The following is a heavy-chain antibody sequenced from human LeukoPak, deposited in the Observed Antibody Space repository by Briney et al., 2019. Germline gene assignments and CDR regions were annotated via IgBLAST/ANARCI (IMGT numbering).Heavy chain of an antibody. CDR2: IKQDGSEI. CDR1: GFTFSSYW. CDR3: ARDTPYSSSWQSYYGMDV. V-gene: IGHV3-7*01. Sequence: GGSLRLSCAASGFTFSSYWMSWVRQAPGKGLEWVANIKQDGSEIYYVDSVKGRFTISRDNAKNSLYLQMNSLRAEDAALYYCARDTPYSSSWQSYYGMDVWGQGTTVTVSS. J-gene: IGHJ6*02. D-gene: IGHD6-13*01.